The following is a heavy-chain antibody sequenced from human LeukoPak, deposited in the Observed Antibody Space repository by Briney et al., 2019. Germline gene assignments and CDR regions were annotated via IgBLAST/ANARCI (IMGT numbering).Heavy chain of an antibody. Sequence: PSETLSLTCSVSSVSINGYYWSWIRQSAGKGLEWLGRFYFSGSSDYNPSLKSRVSMSIDTSQNHFYLRLTSVTAADTGVYFCAREVNEKRDAFDMWGQGTMVAVSS. D-gene: IGHD2-8*01. CDR3: AREVNEKRDAFDM. J-gene: IGHJ3*02. V-gene: IGHV4-4*07. CDR1: SVSINGYY. CDR2: FYFSGSS.